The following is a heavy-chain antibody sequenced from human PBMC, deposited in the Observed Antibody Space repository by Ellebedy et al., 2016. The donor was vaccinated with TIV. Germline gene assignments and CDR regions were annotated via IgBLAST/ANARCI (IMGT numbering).Heavy chain of an antibody. V-gene: IGHV4-38-2*02. J-gene: IGHJ6*02. D-gene: IGHD3/OR15-3a*01. CDR1: DYSISSGYS. CDR3: ARTDLRYGMDV. Sequence: SETLSLXCTVSDYSISSGYSWGWIRQPPGKGLEWIGSMYHSGSTYYNPSLKSRVTISVDTSKNQFSLKLSSVTAAETAVYYCARTDLRYGMDVWGQGTTVTVSS. CDR2: MYHSGST.